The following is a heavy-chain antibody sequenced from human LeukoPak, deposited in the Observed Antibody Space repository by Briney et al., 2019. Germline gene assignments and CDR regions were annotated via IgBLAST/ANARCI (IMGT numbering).Heavy chain of an antibody. D-gene: IGHD2-2*01. J-gene: IGHJ6*03. CDR1: GFTFSSFS. CDR2: ISTGSSYI. CDR3: ARSEGYCSSASCDAYYYYMDV. V-gene: IGHV3-21*01. Sequence: GGSLRLSCAASGFTFSSFSMNWVRQAPGRGLEWVSSISTGSSYINYADSVKGRVAISRDNAQNSLYLQMTSLRAEDTAVYYCARSEGYCSSASCDAYYYYMDVWGKGTTVTVSS.